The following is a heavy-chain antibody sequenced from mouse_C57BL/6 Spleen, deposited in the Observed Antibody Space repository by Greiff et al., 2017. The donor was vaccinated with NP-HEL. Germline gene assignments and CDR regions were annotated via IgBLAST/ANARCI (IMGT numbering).Heavy chain of an antibody. CDR1: GFTFSSYA. D-gene: IGHD2-4*01. Sequence: EVKLMESGGGLVKPGGSLKLSCAASGFTFSSYAMSWVRQTPEKRLEWVATISDGGSYTYYPDNVKGRFTISRDNAKNNLYLQMSHLKSEDTAMYYCARDSHYDYDGGFAYWGQGTLVTVSA. CDR3: ARDSHYDYDGGFAY. V-gene: IGHV5-4*01. J-gene: IGHJ3*01. CDR2: ISDGGSYT.